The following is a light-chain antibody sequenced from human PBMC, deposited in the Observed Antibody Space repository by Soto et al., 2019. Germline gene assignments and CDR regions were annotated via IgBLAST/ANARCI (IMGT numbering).Light chain of an antibody. CDR3: QQYNNMPIT. J-gene: IGKJ5*01. Sequence: VWTQSPATLSVSPGERATLSCRASQSVSRNLSWYQQKPGQAPRLLIYGASTRATGIPARFSGSGSGTEFTLTISSLQSEDFAVYYCQQYNNMPITFGQGTRLE. CDR1: QSVSRN. V-gene: IGKV3-15*01. CDR2: GAS.